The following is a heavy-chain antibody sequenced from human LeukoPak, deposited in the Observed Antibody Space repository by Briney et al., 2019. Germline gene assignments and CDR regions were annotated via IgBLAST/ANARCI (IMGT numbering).Heavy chain of an antibody. CDR3: ARAPTTYYDILTGYYQEEYYFDY. V-gene: IGHV3-7*01. CDR2: IKQDGSEK. J-gene: IGHJ4*02. Sequence: GGSLRLSCAASGFTFSSYWMSWVRQAPGKGLEWVANIKQDGSEKYYVDSVKGRFTISRDNAKNSLYLQMNSLRAEDTAVYYCARAPTTYYDILTGYYQEEYYFDYWGRGTLVTVSS. D-gene: IGHD3-9*01. CDR1: GFTFSSYW.